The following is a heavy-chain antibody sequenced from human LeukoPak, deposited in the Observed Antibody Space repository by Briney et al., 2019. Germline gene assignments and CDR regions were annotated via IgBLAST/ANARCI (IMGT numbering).Heavy chain of an antibody. CDR2: ISYSGST. CDR1: GGSISTYY. V-gene: IGHV4-59*12. CDR3: ARESNYHGSGTGWFDP. D-gene: IGHD3-10*01. Sequence: PSETLSLTCTVSGGSISTYYWSWIRQPPGKGLEWIGYISYSGSTNYNPSLTSRVTISVDTSKNQFSLKLSSVTAADTAVYYCARESNYHGSGTGWFDPWGQGTLVTVSS. J-gene: IGHJ5*02.